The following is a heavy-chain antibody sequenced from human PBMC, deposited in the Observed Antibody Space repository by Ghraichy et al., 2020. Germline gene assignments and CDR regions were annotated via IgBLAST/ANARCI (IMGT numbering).Heavy chain of an antibody. CDR3: ARDRGISGSYSLGFLFYY. D-gene: IGHD1-26*01. CDR1: GFTFSSYA. J-gene: IGHJ4*02. Sequence: GGSLRLSCAASGFTFSSYAMHWVRQAPGKGLEWVAVISYDGSNKYYADSVKGRFTISRDNSKNTLYLQMNSLRAEDTAVYYCARDRGISGSYSLGFLFYYWGQGTLVTVSS. CDR2: ISYDGSNK. V-gene: IGHV3-30-3*01.